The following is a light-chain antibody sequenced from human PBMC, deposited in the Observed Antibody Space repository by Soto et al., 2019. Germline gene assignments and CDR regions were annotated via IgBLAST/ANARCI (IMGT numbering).Light chain of an antibody. CDR1: SSDVGSYNY. CDR2: DVT. J-gene: IGLJ2*01. CDR3: CSHAYTYVI. Sequence: QSVLTQPRSGSGSPGQSVTISCTGTSSDVGSYNYVSWYQQRPGKATKVMIYDVTERPSGVPDRFSGSKSGNTAALTISGLQADDEADYYCCSHAYTYVIFGGGTKVTVL. V-gene: IGLV2-11*01.